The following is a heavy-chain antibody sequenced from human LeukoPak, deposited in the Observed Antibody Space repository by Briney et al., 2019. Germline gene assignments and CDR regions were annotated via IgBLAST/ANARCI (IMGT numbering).Heavy chain of an antibody. Sequence: GGSLRLSCAASGFTFSSYAMSWVRQAPGKGLEWVSAISGSGGSTYYADSVKGRFTISRDNSKNTLCLQMDSLRAEDTAVYYCAKFSVWGKKGLDYWGRGTLVTVS. D-gene: IGHD3-16*01. V-gene: IGHV3-23*01. J-gene: IGHJ4*02. CDR2: ISGSGGST. CDR3: AKFSVWGKKGLDY. CDR1: GFTFSSYA.